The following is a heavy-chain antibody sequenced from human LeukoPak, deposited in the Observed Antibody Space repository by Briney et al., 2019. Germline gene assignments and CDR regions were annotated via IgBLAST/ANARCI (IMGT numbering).Heavy chain of an antibody. CDR3: AREKTHWGLIDYYYMDV. J-gene: IGHJ6*03. D-gene: IGHD7-27*01. CDR1: GYTFTGYY. CDR2: INPNSGGT. Sequence: VASVKVSCKASGYTFTGYYMHWVRQAPGQGLEWMGWINPNSGGTNYAQKFQGRVTMTRDTSISTAYMELSRLRSDDTAVYYCAREKTHWGLIDYYYMDVRGKGTTVTISS. V-gene: IGHV1-2*02.